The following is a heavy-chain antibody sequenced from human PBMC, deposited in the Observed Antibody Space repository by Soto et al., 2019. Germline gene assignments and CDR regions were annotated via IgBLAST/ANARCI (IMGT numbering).Heavy chain of an antibody. CDR3: AREIDGYYGMDV. CDR2: IIPMFGTA. V-gene: IGHV1-69*12. J-gene: IGHJ6*02. Sequence: QVQLVQSGAEVKKPGSSVKVSCKASGGTFSTDSISWVRQAPGQGLEWMGGIIPMFGTANNAQKFQGRVTIPADESPRPASMELNSLIAEDTSIYFCAREIDGYYGMDVWGQGTTVTVAS. CDR1: GGTFSTDS.